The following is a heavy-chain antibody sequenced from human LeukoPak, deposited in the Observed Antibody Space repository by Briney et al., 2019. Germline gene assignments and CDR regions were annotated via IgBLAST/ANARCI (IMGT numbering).Heavy chain of an antibody. D-gene: IGHD6-19*01. CDR1: GGSFSGYY. CDR2: INHSGST. J-gene: IGHJ4*02. V-gene: IGHV4-34*01. CDR3: ARERAYSSASPLDY. Sequence: PSETLSLTCAVYGGSFSGYYWSWIRQPPGKGLEWIGEINHSGSTNYNPSLKSRVTISVDTSKNQFSLKLSSVTAADTAVYYCARERAYSSASPLDYWGQGTLVTVSS.